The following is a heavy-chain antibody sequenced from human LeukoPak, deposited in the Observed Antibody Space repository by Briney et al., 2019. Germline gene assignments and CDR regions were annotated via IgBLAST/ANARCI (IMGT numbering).Heavy chain of an antibody. Sequence: LPGGSLRLSCAASGFTFSSYAMSWVRQAPGKGLEGVSAISGSGGSTYYADSVKGRFTISRDNSKNTLYLQMNSLRAEDTAVYYCAKCDITPLRPIDYWGQGTLVTVSS. D-gene: IGHD2-15*01. V-gene: IGHV3-23*01. CDR1: GFTFSSYA. CDR3: AKCDITPLRPIDY. J-gene: IGHJ4*02. CDR2: ISGSGGST.